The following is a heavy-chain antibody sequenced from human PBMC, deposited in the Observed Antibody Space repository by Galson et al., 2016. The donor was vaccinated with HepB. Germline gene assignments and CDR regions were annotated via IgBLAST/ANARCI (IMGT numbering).Heavy chain of an antibody. CDR1: GYRFTNYW. CDR3: ARHLAYCSGDTCYSGRAFDY. Sequence: QSGAEVKKPGESLKISCKGSGYRFTNYWIGWVRQMPGKGLEWMGIIFPDDSDTRYSPSFQGQVTFSADKSISTAYLQWRSLKASDTAMYYCARHLAYCSGDTCYSGRAFDYWGQGTLVTVSS. J-gene: IGHJ4*02. D-gene: IGHD2-15*01. CDR2: IFPDDSDT. V-gene: IGHV5-51*01.